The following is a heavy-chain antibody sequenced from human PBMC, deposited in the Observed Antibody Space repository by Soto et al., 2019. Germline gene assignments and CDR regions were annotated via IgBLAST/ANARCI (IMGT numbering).Heavy chain of an antibody. CDR1: GFSFSYYG. J-gene: IGHJ6*02. CDR3: ARDQFLAVDYYYYGMDV. V-gene: IGHV3-33*01. Sequence: QVQLVESGGGVVQPGRSLRLSCAASGFSFSYYGMHWVRQAPGKGLEWVAVIWSAESDKDYADSVRGRLTISRDDSKNTMYLQMNSLRAEDTAVYYCARDQFLAVDYYYYGMDVWGQGTTVTVSS. D-gene: IGHD6-19*01. CDR2: IWSAESDK.